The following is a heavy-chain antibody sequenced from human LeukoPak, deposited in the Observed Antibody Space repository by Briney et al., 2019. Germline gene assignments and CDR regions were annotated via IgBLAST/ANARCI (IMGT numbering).Heavy chain of an antibody. Sequence: GGSLRLSCAASGFTFTDYWMSWVRPAPGKGLERVANIKHDGGEKYYVDSVKGRCTISRDNAKNSLYLQMNSLRTEDTALYYCARSYSPFDYWGQGTLVTVSS. CDR2: IKHDGGEK. V-gene: IGHV3-7*05. J-gene: IGHJ4*02. D-gene: IGHD6-13*01. CDR3: ARSYSPFDY. CDR1: GFTFTDYW.